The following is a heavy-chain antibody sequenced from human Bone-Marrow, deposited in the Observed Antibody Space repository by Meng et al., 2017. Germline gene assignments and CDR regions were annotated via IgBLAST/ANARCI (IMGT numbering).Heavy chain of an antibody. J-gene: IGHJ4*02. V-gene: IGHV3-21*01. D-gene: IGHD4-11*01. Sequence: LSLTCAASGFTFSSYSMNWVRQAPGKGLEWVSSISSSSSYIYYADSVKGRFTISRDNAKNSLYLQMNSLRAEDTAVYYCARDKVSDYWGQGTLVPVSS. CDR2: ISSSSSYI. CDR3: ARDKVSDY. CDR1: GFTFSSYS.